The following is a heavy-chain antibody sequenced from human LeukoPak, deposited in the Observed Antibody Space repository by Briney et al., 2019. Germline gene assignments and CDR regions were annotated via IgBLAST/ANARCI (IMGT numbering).Heavy chain of an antibody. J-gene: IGHJ4*02. CDR2: INPNSGGT. CDR1: GYTFTDYY. CDR3: ARDPVPMAGYTDY. D-gene: IGHD3-16*02. V-gene: IGHV1-2*02. Sequence: ASVKVSCKSSGYTFTDYYCHWVRQAPGQGLEWMGWINPNSGGTNYAQKFQGRVTMTRDTSISTAYMELSRLRSDDTDVYYCARDPVPMAGYTDYWGQGTLVTVSS.